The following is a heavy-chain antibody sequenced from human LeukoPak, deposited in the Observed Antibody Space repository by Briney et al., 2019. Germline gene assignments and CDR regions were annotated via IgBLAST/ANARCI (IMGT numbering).Heavy chain of an antibody. CDR3: ARKDGDY. CDR2: IYSSGST. J-gene: IGHJ4*02. V-gene: IGHV4-4*07. Sequence: PSETLSLTCTVSGASISSFHWTWIRQPAGKGLEWIGLIYSSGSTIYNPSLKSRVAMSADMTKNQLSLKLSSVTAADTAMYYCARKDGDYWGQGTLVTVSS. CDR1: GASISSFH.